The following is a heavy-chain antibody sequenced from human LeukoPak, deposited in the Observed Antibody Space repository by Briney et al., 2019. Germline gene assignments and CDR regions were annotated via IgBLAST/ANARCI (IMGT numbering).Heavy chain of an antibody. V-gene: IGHV3-33*01. CDR2: IWYNGSKK. CDR3: ARDPYGSGDGYFDY. CDR1: GFTFSDHG. D-gene: IGHD3-10*01. Sequence: GGSLRLSCAASGFTFSDHGMHWVRQAPGKGLEWVAIIWYNGSKKYYAESVKGRFTISRDNSKNTLYLQMSSLRAEDTAVYYCARDPYGSGDGYFDYWGQGTLVTVSS. J-gene: IGHJ4*02.